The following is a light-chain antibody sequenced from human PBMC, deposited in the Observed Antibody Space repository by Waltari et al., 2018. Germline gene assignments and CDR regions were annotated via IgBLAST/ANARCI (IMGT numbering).Light chain of an antibody. CDR2: WAS. Sequence: DIVMTQSPDSLAVSLAERATINCKSSQSVLYSSNNKNYLTWYQQKPGQPPKLRIYWASTRESGVPDRFSGSGSGTDFTLTISSLQAEDVAVYYCQQYYSILWTFGQGTKVDIK. CDR3: QQYYSILWT. CDR1: QSVLYSSNNKNY. V-gene: IGKV4-1*01. J-gene: IGKJ1*01.